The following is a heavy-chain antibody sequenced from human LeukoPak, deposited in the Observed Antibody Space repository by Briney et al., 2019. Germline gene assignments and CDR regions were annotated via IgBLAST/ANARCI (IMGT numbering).Heavy chain of an antibody. CDR1: GGSISTYH. D-gene: IGHD5-18*01. Sequence: SETLSLTCTVSGGSISTYHWNWIRKSPGKGLEWIGYMQSTGNSNYNPSLKSRVTMSVDMSRNQIVLNLSSVTAADTAVYFCARDKQHSYGRYFDHWGQGTLVTVTS. J-gene: IGHJ4*02. CDR3: ARDKQHSYGRYFDH. CDR2: MQSTGNS. V-gene: IGHV4-59*01.